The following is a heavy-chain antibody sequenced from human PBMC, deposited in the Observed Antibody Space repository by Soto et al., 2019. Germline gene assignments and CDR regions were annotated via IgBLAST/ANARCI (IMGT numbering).Heavy chain of an antibody. J-gene: IGHJ4*02. CDR3: TKSSGGSSSVGMDY. V-gene: IGHV3-30*04. Sequence: GGSLRLSCAGPGFIFKNYALNWVRQAPGKGLEWVASITRDGYNKYYADSVKGRFTISRDNSRDTLSLQMTALRTEDSSIYYCTKSSGGSSSVGMDYWGQGTRVTVSS. CDR1: GFIFKNYA. CDR2: ITRDGYNK. D-gene: IGHD6-6*01.